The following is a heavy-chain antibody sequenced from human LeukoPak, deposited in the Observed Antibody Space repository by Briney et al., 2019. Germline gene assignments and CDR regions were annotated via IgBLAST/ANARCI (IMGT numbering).Heavy chain of an antibody. D-gene: IGHD5-18*01. V-gene: IGHV4-34*01. CDR2: INHSGST. J-gene: IGHJ4*02. CDR1: GGSFSGYY. Sequence: PSETLSLTCAVYGGSFSGYYWSWIRQPPGKGLEWIGEINHSGSTNYNPSLKSRVTISVDTSKDQFSLKLSSVTAADTAVYYCARVMLGYSYGYYFDYWGQGTLVTVSS. CDR3: ARVMLGYSYGYYFDY.